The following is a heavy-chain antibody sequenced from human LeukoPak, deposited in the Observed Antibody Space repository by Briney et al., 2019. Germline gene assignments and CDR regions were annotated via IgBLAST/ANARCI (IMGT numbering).Heavy chain of an antibody. V-gene: IGHV3-23*01. CDR1: GFTFSSYA. D-gene: IGHD4-17*01. J-gene: IGHJ4*02. Sequence: GGSLRLSCAASGFTFSSYAMSWVRQAPGKGREWASAISGSGGSTYYADSVKGRFTISRDNSKNTLYLQMNSLRAEDTAVYYCAKEIWPTVTISGRTYFDYWGQGTLVTVSS. CDR3: AKEIWPTVTISGRTYFDY. CDR2: ISGSGGST.